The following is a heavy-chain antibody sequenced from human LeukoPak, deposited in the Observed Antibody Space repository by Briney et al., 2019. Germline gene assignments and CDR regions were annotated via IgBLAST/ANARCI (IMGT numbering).Heavy chain of an antibody. V-gene: IGHV3-23*01. D-gene: IGHD6-13*01. CDR1: GFTFSSYA. CDR2: ITGGGDTT. CDR3: ARGIGSSSWPLAL. J-gene: IGHJ4*02. Sequence: GGSLRLSCAASGFTFSSYAMTWVRQAPGKGLEWVSAITGGGDTTYYADSVKGRFTISRDNAKNSLYLQMNSLRAEDTAVYYCARGIGSSSWPLALWGQGTLVTVSS.